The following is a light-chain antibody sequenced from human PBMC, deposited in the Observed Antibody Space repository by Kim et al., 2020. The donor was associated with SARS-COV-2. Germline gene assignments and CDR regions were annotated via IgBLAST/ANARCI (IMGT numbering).Light chain of an antibody. J-gene: IGKJ1*01. V-gene: IGKV3-15*01. CDR3: QQYNNWPT. CDR2: GAS. Sequence: PVSPGEKATPSCRASQRVSSNLPWFKKKPGQAPRLCSYGASTRAPGTPARCRGSGSGTDFTLTISSLRSEDFAVYHGQQYNNWPTFGQGTKV. CDR1: QRVSSN.